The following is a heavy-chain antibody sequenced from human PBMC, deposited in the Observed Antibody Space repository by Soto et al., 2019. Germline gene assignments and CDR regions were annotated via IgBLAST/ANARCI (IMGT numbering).Heavy chain of an antibody. D-gene: IGHD2-8*01. CDR3: ERDGQDIVLMEEYNWFDP. V-gene: IGHV1-58*01. CDR2: IVVGSGNT. Sequence: ASVKVSCKASGFTFTSSAVQWVRQARGQRLERIGWIVVGSGNTNYAQKLQERVTITRDISTSTAYIKLSSLRSEDTAVNYCERDGQDIVLMEEYNWFDPWGQGTLVTVSS. CDR1: GFTFTSSA. J-gene: IGHJ5*02.